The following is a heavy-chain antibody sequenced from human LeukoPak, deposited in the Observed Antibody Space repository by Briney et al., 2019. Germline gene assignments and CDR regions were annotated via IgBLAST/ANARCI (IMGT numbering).Heavy chain of an antibody. CDR1: GYTFTSYG. J-gene: IGHJ4*02. Sequence: ASVKVSCKATGYTFTSYGISWVRQAPGQGLEWMGWISSNSYNTNYAQKLQGRVTMTTDTSTSTAYMELRSLRSDDTAVYYCARDWGSIKVITDYWGQGTLVTVSS. D-gene: IGHD3-16*01. CDR2: ISSNSYNT. V-gene: IGHV1-18*01. CDR3: ARDWGSIKVITDY.